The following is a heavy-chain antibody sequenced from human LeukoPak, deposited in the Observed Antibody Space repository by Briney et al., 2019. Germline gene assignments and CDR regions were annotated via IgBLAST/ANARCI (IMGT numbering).Heavy chain of an antibody. J-gene: IGHJ4*02. CDR1: GFTFSSYG. Sequence: PGGSLRLSCAASGFTFSSYGMHWVRQAPGKGLEWVAVISYDGSNKYYADSVKGRFTIFKDNSKNTLYVQMNSLRVEDTAVYYCATGAYYYYDHWGQGTLVTVSS. CDR2: ISYDGSNK. V-gene: IGHV3-30*03. D-gene: IGHD3-22*01. CDR3: ATGAYYYYDH.